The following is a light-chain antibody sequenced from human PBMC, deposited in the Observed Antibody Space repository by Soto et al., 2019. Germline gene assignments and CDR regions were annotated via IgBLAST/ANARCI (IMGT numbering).Light chain of an antibody. J-gene: IGKJ1*01. CDR1: QSVSSN. CDR3: QQYGNSPQT. Sequence: EIVMTQSPATVSVSPGERATLSCRASQSVSSNLAWYQQKPGQAPRLLIYDASTRATGIPARFSGSGSGTEFTLTISRLEPEDFAVYYCQQYGNSPQTFGQGTKVDIK. V-gene: IGKV3D-15*01. CDR2: DAS.